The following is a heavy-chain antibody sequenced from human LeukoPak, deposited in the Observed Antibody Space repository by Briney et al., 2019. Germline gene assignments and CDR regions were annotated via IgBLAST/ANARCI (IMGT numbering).Heavy chain of an antibody. J-gene: IGHJ5*02. CDR3: ARDAAYSSGNNWFDP. V-gene: IGHV4-38-2*02. Sequence: PSETLSLTCTVSGYSISSGYYWGWIRQPPGKGLEWIGSIYHGGSTYYNPSLKSRVTISVGTSKNQFSLKLSSVTAADTAVYYCARDAAYSSGNNWFDPWGQGTLVTVSS. CDR2: IYHGGST. D-gene: IGHD6-19*01. CDR1: GYSISSGYY.